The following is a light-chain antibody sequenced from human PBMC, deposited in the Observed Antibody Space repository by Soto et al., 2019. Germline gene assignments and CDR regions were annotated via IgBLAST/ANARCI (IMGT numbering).Light chain of an antibody. J-gene: IGKJ5*01. CDR1: QSISSW. V-gene: IGKV1-5*01. CDR3: QQYNSYSRT. CDR2: DAS. Sequence: IRMTQSPSSLSASTGDRVTITCRASQSISSWLAWYQQKPGKAPKLLIYDASSLESGVPSRFSGSGSGTEFTLTISSLQPDDFATYYCQQYNSYSRTFGQGTRLEIK.